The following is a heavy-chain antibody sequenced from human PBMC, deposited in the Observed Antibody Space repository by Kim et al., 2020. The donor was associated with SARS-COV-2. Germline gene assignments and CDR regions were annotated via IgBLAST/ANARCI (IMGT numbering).Heavy chain of an antibody. J-gene: IGHJ6*02. Sequence: GGSLRLSCAASGFTFSDYYMSWIRQAPGKGLEWVSYISSSSGSTNYADSVKGRFTISRDNAKNSLYLQIDSLRAEDTAVYYCARDSRVAAAGNYYFYGMDVWGQGTTVTVSS. CDR3: ARDSRVAAAGNYYFYGMDV. CDR1: GFTFSDYY. D-gene: IGHD6-13*01. V-gene: IGHV3-11*05. CDR2: ISSSSGST.